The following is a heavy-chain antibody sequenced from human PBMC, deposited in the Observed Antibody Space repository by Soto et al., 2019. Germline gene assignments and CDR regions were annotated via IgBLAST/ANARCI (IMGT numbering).Heavy chain of an antibody. Sequence: GGSLRLSCAASGFTVSSNYMSWVRQAPGKGLEWVSVIYSGGSTYYADSVKGRFTISRDNSKNTLYLQMNSLRAEDTAVYYCASHSYYYDSSGLTAFDIWGQGTMVTVSS. CDR3: ASHSYYYDSSGLTAFDI. J-gene: IGHJ3*02. D-gene: IGHD3-22*01. CDR1: GFTVSSNY. V-gene: IGHV3-53*01. CDR2: IYSGGST.